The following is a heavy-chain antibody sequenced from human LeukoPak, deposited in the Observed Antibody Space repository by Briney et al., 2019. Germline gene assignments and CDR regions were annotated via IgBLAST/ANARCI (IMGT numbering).Heavy chain of an antibody. CDR1: GGSISSGGYY. V-gene: IGHV4-31*03. CDR3: ARVVLERPYYYHMDV. CDR2: MYYSGST. D-gene: IGHD1-1*01. J-gene: IGHJ6*03. Sequence: SQTLSLTCTVSGGSISSGGYYWGWIRQHPGKGLEWIGYMYYSGSTFYNPSLKSRLTISVDTSKSQFSLKLTSMTAADTAVYYCARVVLERPYYYHMDVWGKGTTVTVSS.